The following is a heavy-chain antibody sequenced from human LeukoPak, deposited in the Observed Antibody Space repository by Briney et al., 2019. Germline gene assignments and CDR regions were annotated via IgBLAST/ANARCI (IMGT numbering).Heavy chain of an antibody. V-gene: IGHV4-39*01. CDR2: IHYSGST. J-gene: IGHJ4*02. CDR3: ARAIYSNYNFDY. CDR1: GGSISSSSYY. Sequence: SETLSLTCTVFGGSISSSSYYWGWIRQPPGQGLQWIGCIHYSGSTYYNPSLKSRITISVDTSKSQFSLKLSSVTAADTAVYYCARAIYSNYNFDYWGQGTLVTVSS. D-gene: IGHD4-11*01.